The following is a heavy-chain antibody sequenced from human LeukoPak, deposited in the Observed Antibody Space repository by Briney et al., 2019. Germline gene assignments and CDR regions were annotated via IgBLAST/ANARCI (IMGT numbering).Heavy chain of an antibody. CDR1: GFTVSSNY. Sequence: GGSLRLSCAASGFTVSSNYMSWVRQAPGKGLEWVSVIYSGGSTYYADSVKGRFTISRDNSKNTLYLQMNSLRAEDTAVYYCARARSLGWTPWRPGAYGMDVWGQGTTVTVSS. D-gene: IGHD4/OR15-4a*01. J-gene: IGHJ6*02. CDR2: IYSGGST. V-gene: IGHV3-53*01. CDR3: ARARSLGWTPWRPGAYGMDV.